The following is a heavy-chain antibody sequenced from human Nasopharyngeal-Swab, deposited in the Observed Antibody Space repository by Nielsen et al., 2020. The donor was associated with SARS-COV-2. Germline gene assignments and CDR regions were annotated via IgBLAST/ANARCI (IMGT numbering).Heavy chain of an antibody. CDR2: INSDGSDT. J-gene: IGHJ4*02. CDR3: AREWERPYYFDY. Sequence: GESLKISCAASGFTFNRYWLHWVRQVPGKGLQWVSRINSDGSDTRYAESVKGRFTASRDTPKSTLYLHLNSVRAEDTGVYFCAREWERPYYFDYWGQGVLVTVSS. D-gene: IGHD1-26*01. V-gene: IGHV3-74*01. CDR1: GFTFNRYW.